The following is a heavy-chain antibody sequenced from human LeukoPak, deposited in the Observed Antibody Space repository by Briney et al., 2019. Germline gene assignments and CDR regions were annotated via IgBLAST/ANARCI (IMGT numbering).Heavy chain of an antibody. V-gene: IGHV4-4*07. CDR2: IYTSGST. J-gene: IGHJ5*02. D-gene: IGHD4-17*01. Sequence: SETLSLTCTVSGGSISSYYWSWIRQPAGKGLEWIGRIYTSGSTNYNPSLKSRVTMSVDKSKNHFSLKLTSVTAADTAVYYCARTYGDYVRWFDPWGQGTLVTVSS. CDR3: ARTYGDYVRWFDP. CDR1: GGSISSYY.